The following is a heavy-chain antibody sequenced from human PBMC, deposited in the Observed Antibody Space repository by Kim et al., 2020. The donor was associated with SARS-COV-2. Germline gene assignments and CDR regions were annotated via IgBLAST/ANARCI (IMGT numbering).Heavy chain of an antibody. Sequence: YAQKFQGRVTMTRDTSISTAYMGLSSLRSDDTAVYYCARDSGSYYDWFDPWGQGTLVTVSS. D-gene: IGHD1-26*01. J-gene: IGHJ5*02. CDR3: ARDSGSYYDWFDP. V-gene: IGHV1-2*02.